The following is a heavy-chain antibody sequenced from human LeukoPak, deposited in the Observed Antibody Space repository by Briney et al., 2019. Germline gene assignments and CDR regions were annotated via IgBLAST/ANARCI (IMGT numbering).Heavy chain of an antibody. CDR3: ARSVGGHFDY. CDR1: GFTFSAYS. J-gene: IGHJ4*02. CDR2: ITSNSATI. V-gene: IGHV3-48*02. D-gene: IGHD3-16*01. Sequence: GGSLRLSCAASGFTFSAYSMNWVRQPPGMGLEWVSYITSNSATIQYADSVKGRFTISRDNAKNSLSLQMNSLRDEDTAVYYCARSVGGHFDYWGQGMLVTVPS.